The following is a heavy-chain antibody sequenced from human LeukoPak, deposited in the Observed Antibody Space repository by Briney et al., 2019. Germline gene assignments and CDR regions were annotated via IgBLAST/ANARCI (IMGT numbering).Heavy chain of an antibody. CDR1: GFTFSCYA. Sequence: GGSLRLSCAASGFTFSCYAMSWVRQAPGKGLEWVSAISGSGGSTYYADSVKGRFTISRDNSKNTLYLQMNSLRAEDTAVYYCAKWGKHSGSYSSYDAFDIWGQGTMVTVSS. CDR2: ISGSGGST. CDR3: AKWGKHSGSYSSYDAFDI. D-gene: IGHD5-12*01. J-gene: IGHJ3*02. V-gene: IGHV3-23*01.